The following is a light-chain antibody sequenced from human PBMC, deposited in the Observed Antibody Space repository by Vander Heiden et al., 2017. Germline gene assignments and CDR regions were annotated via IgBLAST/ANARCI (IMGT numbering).Light chain of an antibody. CDR1: QSFDNC. J-gene: IGKJ2*01. Sequence: DIQMTQSPSTLPASVGDRATITCRASQSFDNCLAWYQQKPGKAPKLLIYKASRLEGGVPSRFSGSVSGTEFTLTISSLQPDDFATYYCQQYNSYPYSFGQGTKLEIK. CDR3: QQYNSYPYS. CDR2: KAS. V-gene: IGKV1-5*03.